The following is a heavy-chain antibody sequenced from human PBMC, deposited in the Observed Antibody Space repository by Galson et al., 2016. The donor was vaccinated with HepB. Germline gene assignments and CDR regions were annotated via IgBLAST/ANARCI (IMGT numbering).Heavy chain of an antibody. V-gene: IGHV5-51*01. Sequence: QSGAEVKKPGESLKISCQASGYTFIRYWIGWVRQMPGKGLEWMGIIYPGDSDRRYSPTFEGQVTISVDKSITTAYLQWSSLKASDTATYFCVRQLSGRIKMIRGRDTEVDVWGQGTTVTVSS. J-gene: IGHJ6*02. D-gene: IGHD3-10*01. CDR3: VRQLSGRIKMIRGRDTEVDV. CDR1: GYTFIRYW. CDR2: IYPGDSDR.